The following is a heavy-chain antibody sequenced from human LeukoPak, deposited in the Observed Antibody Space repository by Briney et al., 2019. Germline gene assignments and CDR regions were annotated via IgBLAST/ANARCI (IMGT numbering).Heavy chain of an antibody. CDR2: IFGSGGSP. CDR3: ARDPVYDYVWGRWGYFDY. J-gene: IGHJ4*02. CDR1: GFTFGSHA. V-gene: IGHV3-23*01. D-gene: IGHD3-16*01. Sequence: PGGSLRLSCEASGFTFGSHAMYWVRQAPGKGLEWVAGIFGSGGSPHYADPVKGRFTISRDNSKNTLYLQMNSLRAEDTAVYYCARDPVYDYVWGRWGYFDYWGQGTLVTVSS.